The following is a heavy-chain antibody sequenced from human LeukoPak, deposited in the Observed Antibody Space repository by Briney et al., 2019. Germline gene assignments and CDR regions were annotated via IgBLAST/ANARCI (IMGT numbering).Heavy chain of an antibody. Sequence: SETLSLTCTVSGGSISSYYWSWIRQPPGKGLEWIGYIYYSGSTNYNPSLKSRVTISVDTSKNQFSLKLSSVTAADTAVYYCARGVIFDYWGQGTLVTVSS. CDR3: ARGVIFDY. V-gene: IGHV4-59*12. CDR1: GGSISSYY. J-gene: IGHJ4*02. CDR2: IYYSGST. D-gene: IGHD2/OR15-2a*01.